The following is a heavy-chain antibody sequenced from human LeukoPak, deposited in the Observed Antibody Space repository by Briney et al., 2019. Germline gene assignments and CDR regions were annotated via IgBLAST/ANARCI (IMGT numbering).Heavy chain of an antibody. D-gene: IGHD6-13*01. Sequence: GESLKISCKGSGYSFTSYWIGWVRQMPGKGLEWMGIIYPGDSDTRYSPSFQGQVTISADKSISTAYLQWSSLRAEDTAVYYCARDGAAPGLYFDYWGQGTLVTVSS. CDR1: GYSFTSYW. J-gene: IGHJ4*02. CDR3: ARDGAAPGLYFDY. V-gene: IGHV5-51*01. CDR2: IYPGDSDT.